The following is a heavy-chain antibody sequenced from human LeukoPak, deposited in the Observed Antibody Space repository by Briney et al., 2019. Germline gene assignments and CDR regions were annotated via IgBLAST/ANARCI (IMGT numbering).Heavy chain of an antibody. V-gene: IGHV1-69*02. CDR3: ATPVPAAAGRGDYYFDY. Sequence: GASVKVSCKASGGTFSSYTISWVRQAPGQGLEWMGRIIPILGIANYAQKFQGRVTMTEDTSTDTAYMELSSLRSEDTAVYYCATPVPAAAGRGDYYFDYWGQGTLVTVSS. J-gene: IGHJ4*02. CDR1: GGTFSSYT. CDR2: IIPILGIA. D-gene: IGHD6-13*01.